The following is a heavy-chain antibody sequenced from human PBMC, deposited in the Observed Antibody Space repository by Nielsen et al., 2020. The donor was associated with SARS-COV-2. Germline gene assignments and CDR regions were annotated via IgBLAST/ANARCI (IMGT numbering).Heavy chain of an antibody. Sequence: LKISCAASGFTFDDYAMHWVRQAPGKGLEWVSGISWNSGSIGYADSVKGRFTISRDNAKNSLYLQMNSLRAEDTALYYCAKDLYSSSWYVFDYWGQGTLVTVSS. CDR2: ISWNSGSI. CDR3: AKDLYSSSWYVFDY. CDR1: GFTFDDYA. J-gene: IGHJ4*02. V-gene: IGHV3-9*01. D-gene: IGHD6-13*01.